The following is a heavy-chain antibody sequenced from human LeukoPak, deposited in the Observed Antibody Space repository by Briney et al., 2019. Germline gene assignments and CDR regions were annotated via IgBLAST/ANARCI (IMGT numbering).Heavy chain of an antibody. Sequence: GESLQISCQGSGYSFTSYWIGWVRQMPGKGLEWMGIIYPGDSDTRYSPSFQGQVTISADKSIRTAYRQWSSLKASDTAMYYCARQTTVTTSPYYYYGMDVWGQGTTVTVSS. V-gene: IGHV5-51*01. CDR2: IYPGDSDT. D-gene: IGHD4-17*01. CDR3: ARQTTVTTSPYYYYGMDV. CDR1: GYSFTSYW. J-gene: IGHJ6*02.